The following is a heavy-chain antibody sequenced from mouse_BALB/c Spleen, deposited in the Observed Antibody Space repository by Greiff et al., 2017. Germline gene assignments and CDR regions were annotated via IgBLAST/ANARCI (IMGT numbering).Heavy chain of an antibody. J-gene: IGHJ3*01. V-gene: IGHV5-9-4*01. CDR3: AREERSPFAY. Sequence: EVHLVESGGGLVKPGGSLKLSCAASGFTFSSYAMSWVRQSPEKRLEWVAEISSGGSYTYYPDTVTGRFTISRDNAKNTLYLKMSSLRSEDTAMYYCAREERSPFAYWGQGTLVTVSA. D-gene: IGHD6-2*01. CDR2: ISSGGSYT. CDR1: GFTFSSYA.